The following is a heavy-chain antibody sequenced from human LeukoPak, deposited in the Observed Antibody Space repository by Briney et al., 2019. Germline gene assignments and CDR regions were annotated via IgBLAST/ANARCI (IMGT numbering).Heavy chain of an antibody. CDR2: IYPGYSDA. D-gene: IGHD1-26*01. J-gene: IGHJ5*02. V-gene: IGHV5-51*01. Sequence: GESLKISCKISGYKLTNNWIGWVRQVPGKGLEWMGLIYPGYSDAKYSPSFQGQVTISADKSISTAYLQWSSLKASDTAMYYCARQDGIQYPFDPWGQGTLVTVSS. CDR1: GYKLTNNW. CDR3: ARQDGIQYPFDP.